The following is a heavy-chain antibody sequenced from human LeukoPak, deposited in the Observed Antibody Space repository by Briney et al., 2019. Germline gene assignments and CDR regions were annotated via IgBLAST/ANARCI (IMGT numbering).Heavy chain of an antibody. CDR1: GFTFSSYA. D-gene: IGHD4-17*01. J-gene: IGHJ4*02. CDR3: ARDQITAVTAYLDY. V-gene: IGHV3-7*01. Sequence: PGGSLRLSCAASGFTFSSYAMSWVRQAPGMGLEWVANIKQDGSEKYYVDSVKGRFTISRDNTKDSLYLQMNSLRAEDTAVYYCARDQITAVTAYLDYWGQGTLVTVSS. CDR2: IKQDGSEK.